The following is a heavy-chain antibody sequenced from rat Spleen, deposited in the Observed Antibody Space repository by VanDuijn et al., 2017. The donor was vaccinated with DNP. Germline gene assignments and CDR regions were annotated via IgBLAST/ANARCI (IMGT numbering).Heavy chain of an antibody. CDR1: GFTFSDYN. Sequence: EVHLVESGGDLLQPGRSLKLSCAASGFTFSDYNMAWVRQAPTKGLEWVATIFYDGSRTHYRDSVKGRFIISRDNAESTLDLQMDSLRSEDTATYYCTTHRGGCFAYWGQGTLVTVSS. J-gene: IGHJ3*01. V-gene: IGHV5S10*01. CDR3: TTHRGGCFAY. D-gene: IGHD1-11*01. CDR2: IFYDGSRT.